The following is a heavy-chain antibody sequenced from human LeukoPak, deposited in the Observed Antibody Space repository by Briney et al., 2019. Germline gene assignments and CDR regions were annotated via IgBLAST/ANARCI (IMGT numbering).Heavy chain of an antibody. V-gene: IGHV1-2*06. Sequence: ASVKVSCKASGYTFIGYHMHWVRQAPGQGLEWMGRIHPSSGATNYAQRFQGRVTLTRDTSINTAYMELSRLTSDDTAVYCCARDLPFEDWGQGTLVTVSS. CDR1: GYTFIGYH. J-gene: IGHJ4*02. D-gene: IGHD2/OR15-2a*01. CDR3: ARDLPFED. CDR2: IHPSSGAT.